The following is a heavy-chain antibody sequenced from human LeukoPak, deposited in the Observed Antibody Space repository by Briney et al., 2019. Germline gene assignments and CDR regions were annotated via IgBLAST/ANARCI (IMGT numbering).Heavy chain of an antibody. D-gene: IGHD3-10*01. J-gene: IGHJ6*03. CDR2: SNSDGSST. V-gene: IGHV3-74*01. CDR3: ARGAIRSHYYYMDV. Sequence: GGSLRLSCVASGFTFSRYWMHWVRQAPGKGLVWVSRSNSDGSSTNYADSVKGRFTISRDRSKNTLSLQMNSLRAGDTAMYYCARGAIRSHYYYMDVWGKGTTVTISS. CDR1: GFTFSRYW.